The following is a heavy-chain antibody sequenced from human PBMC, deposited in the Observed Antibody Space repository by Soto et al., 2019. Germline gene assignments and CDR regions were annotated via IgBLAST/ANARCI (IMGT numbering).Heavy chain of an antibody. J-gene: IGHJ4*02. Sequence: QVLLVESGGGVVQPGRSLRLSCGGSGFTFSSYGMHWVRQAPGKGLEWLAVISYDGGNKFYGDSVKGRFTISRDNSKNTLYLQMNSLRADDTAVYYCARDLYSSGMHFFAYWGQGTLVTFSA. CDR2: ISYDGGNK. CDR1: GFTFSSYG. V-gene: IGHV3-30*03. CDR3: ARDLYSSGMHFFAY. D-gene: IGHD6-19*01.